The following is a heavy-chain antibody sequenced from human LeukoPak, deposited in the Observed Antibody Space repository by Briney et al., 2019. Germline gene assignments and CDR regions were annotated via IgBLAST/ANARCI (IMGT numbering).Heavy chain of an antibody. V-gene: IGHV3-7*01. D-gene: IGHD1-26*01. CDR3: ARVGTWELQRVFDY. CDR1: GFTFSDYW. CDR2: INRGGNEV. Sequence: GGSLRLSCAPSGFTFSDYWMTWVGQVPGKGLEWVANINRGGNEVHYVDSVKGRFTISRDNAKNSLYLQLDSLRVEDTAVYYCARVGTWELQRVFDYWGQGTLVTVSS. J-gene: IGHJ4*02.